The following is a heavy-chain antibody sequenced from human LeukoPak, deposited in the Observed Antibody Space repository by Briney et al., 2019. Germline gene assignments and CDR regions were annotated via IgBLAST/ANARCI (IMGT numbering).Heavy chain of an antibody. CDR1: GGSINSGDYS. Sequence: PSETLSLTCAVSGGSINSGDYSWSWIRQPPGKGLEWIGYLYHNGTTYYNPSLKSRVTISADTAKNQFSLKVNSVTAADTAVFYCARVTTVIKALVYIDYWGQGILVTVSS. CDR3: ARVTTVIKALVYIDY. CDR2: LYHNGTT. V-gene: IGHV4-30-4*07. D-gene: IGHD1-14*01. J-gene: IGHJ4*02.